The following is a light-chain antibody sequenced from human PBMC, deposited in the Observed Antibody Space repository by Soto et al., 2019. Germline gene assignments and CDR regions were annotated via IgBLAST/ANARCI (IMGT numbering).Light chain of an antibody. CDR3: MQGTRWPPYT. Sequence: DVVMTQSPLSLPVTLGQPASISCRSSQSLAYSDGNTYLNWFQQTPGQSPRRLVYKVSNPDSGVPDRFSVSGSGTDFTLEISRVEAEDVGVYYCMQGTRWPPYTFGQGTKLEIK. CDR2: KVS. V-gene: IGKV2-30*01. CDR1: QSLAYSDGNTY. J-gene: IGKJ2*01.